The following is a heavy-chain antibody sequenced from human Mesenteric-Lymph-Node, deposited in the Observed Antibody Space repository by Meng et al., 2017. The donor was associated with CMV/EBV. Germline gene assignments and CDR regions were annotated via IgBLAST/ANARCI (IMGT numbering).Heavy chain of an antibody. D-gene: IGHD2-2*01. CDR1: GTTFNSYT. V-gene: IGHV1-69*02. CDR3: ARACSSTSCYGNFDY. J-gene: IGHJ4*02. Sequence: SGTTFNSYTISWVRQAPGQGLEWMGRIIPILDIASYAQRFQGRLTFIADKATTTAYMELSSLRSEDTAIYYCARACSSTSCYGNFDYWGQGTLVTVSS. CDR2: IIPILDIA.